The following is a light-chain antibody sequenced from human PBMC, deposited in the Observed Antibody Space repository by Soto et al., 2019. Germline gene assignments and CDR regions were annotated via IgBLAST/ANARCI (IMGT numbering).Light chain of an antibody. CDR1: SSDVGSYNL. J-gene: IGLJ1*01. V-gene: IGLV2-23*02. Sequence: QFVLTQPASVSGSPGQSITISCTGTSSDVGSYNLVSWYQQHPGKAPKLMIYEVSKRPSGVSNRFSGSKSGNTASLTISGLQAEDEADYYCCSYAGSSTLVFGTGTKVPVL. CDR3: CSYAGSSTLV. CDR2: EVS.